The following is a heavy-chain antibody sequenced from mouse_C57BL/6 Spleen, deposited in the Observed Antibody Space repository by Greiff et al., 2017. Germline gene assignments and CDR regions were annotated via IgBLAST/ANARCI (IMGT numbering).Heavy chain of an antibody. V-gene: IGHV1-64*01. CDR2: IHPNSGST. Sequence: QVQLQQPGAELVKPGASVTFSCKASGYTFTSYWMHWVQPRPGQGLEWIGMIHPNSGSTYYNEKFKSKVTLTVDKSSRITFMQLSIQTSEVSAVYCCERGGQDYAMDYWGQGTSVTVAS. CDR1: GYTFTSYW. CDR3: ERGGQDYAMDY. D-gene: IGHD3-3*01. J-gene: IGHJ4*01.